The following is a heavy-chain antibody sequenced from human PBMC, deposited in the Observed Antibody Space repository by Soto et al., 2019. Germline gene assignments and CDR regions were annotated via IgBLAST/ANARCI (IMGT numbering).Heavy chain of an antibody. CDR2: INPRDGST. J-gene: IGHJ4*02. CDR3: ARGSAVVTAVLAY. D-gene: IGHD2-21*02. V-gene: IGHV1-46*01. Sequence: QVQLVHSGAEVKKPGASVKVSCEASGYSFTSYYMRWVRQAPGQGLEWMAMINPRDGSTTYAQKFQDRVTVTRNTSRSIVYMEVSSLRFDDTAVYYCARGSAVVTAVLAYWGQGTLITVSS. CDR1: GYSFTSYY.